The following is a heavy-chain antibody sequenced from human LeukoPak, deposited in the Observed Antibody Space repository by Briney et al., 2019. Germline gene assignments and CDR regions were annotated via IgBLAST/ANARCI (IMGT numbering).Heavy chain of an antibody. D-gene: IGHD2-15*01. CDR2: IYYSGST. J-gene: IGHJ4*02. CDR3: ARDVGYCSGGSCYRFDY. CDR1: GGSISSSSYY. V-gene: IGHV4-39*07. Sequence: SETLSLTCTVSGGSISSSSYYWGWIRQPPGKGLEWIGSIYYSGSTYYNPSLKSRVTISVDTSKNQFSLKLSSVTAADTAVYYCARDVGYCSGGSCYRFDYWGQGTLVTVPS.